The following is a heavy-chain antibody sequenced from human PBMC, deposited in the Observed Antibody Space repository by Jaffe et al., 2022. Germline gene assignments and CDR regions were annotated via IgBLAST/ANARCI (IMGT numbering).Heavy chain of an antibody. D-gene: IGHD3-3*01. V-gene: IGHV3-30*02. CDR1: GFTFSSYG. CDR3: AKGHYYDFWSGYFGVSDPFDY. J-gene: IGHJ4*02. CDR2: IRYDGSNK. Sequence: QVQLVESGGGVVQPGGSLRLSCAASGFTFSSYGMHWVRQAPGKGLEWVAFIRYDGSNKYYADSVKGRFTISRDNSKNTLYLQMNSLRAEDTAVYYCAKGHYYDFWSGYFGVSDPFDYWGQGTLVTVSS.